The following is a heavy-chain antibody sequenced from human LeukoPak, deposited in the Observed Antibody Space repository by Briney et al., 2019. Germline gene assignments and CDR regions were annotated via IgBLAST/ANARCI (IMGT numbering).Heavy chain of an antibody. CDR3: ARGRYSSTTYSFDY. V-gene: IGHV3-23*01. D-gene: IGHD6-13*01. CDR1: GFDFSSYA. J-gene: IGHJ4*02. CDR2: ISGSGGST. Sequence: PGGSLRLACAASGFDFSSYAMNWVRQAPGKGLEWVSVISGSGGSTYYADSVKGRFTISRDNAKNSLYLQMNSLRAEDTAIYYCARGRYSSTTYSFDYWGQGTLVTVSS.